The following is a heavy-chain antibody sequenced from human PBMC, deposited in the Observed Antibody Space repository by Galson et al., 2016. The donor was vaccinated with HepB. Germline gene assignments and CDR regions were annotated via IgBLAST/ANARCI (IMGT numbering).Heavy chain of an antibody. CDR3: TRVPDYYGSGSYYFNWFDP. D-gene: IGHD3-10*01. V-gene: IGHV3-49*04. J-gene: IGHJ5*02. Sequence: SLRLSCAASGFTFSRYAMTWVRQAPGKGLEWVGFIRSKDYGGTIGYAASVKGRFTISRDDSKSIAYLQMNSLKTEDTAVYYCTRVPDYYGSGSYYFNWFDPWGQGTLVTVSS. CDR1: GFTFSRYA. CDR2: IRSKDYGGTI.